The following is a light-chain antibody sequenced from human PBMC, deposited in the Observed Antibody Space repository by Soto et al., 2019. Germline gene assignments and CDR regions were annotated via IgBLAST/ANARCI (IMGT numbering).Light chain of an antibody. CDR2: GAS. J-gene: IGKJ1*01. Sequence: EIVLTQSPGTLSLSPGERATLSCRASQSVSNNYLAWYQQKPGQAPRLLIYGASGRATGIPDRFSGSGSGTDFTLTISRLEPEDFAVYYCQQYGSSPPWTFGQGTKVEIK. CDR1: QSVSNNY. CDR3: QQYGSSPPWT. V-gene: IGKV3-20*01.